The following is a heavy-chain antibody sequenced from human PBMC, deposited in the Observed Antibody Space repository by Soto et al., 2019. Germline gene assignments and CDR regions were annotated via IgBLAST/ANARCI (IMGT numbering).Heavy chain of an antibody. CDR2: TYWDFTK. J-gene: IGHJ4*01. D-gene: IGHD2-15*01. Sequence: SGPNLVKPAATPRLACTVSGFSLSTNGGGVGWXRQPPGKAMECLEITYWDFTKRYSPPLKSXLTNXRDTSKNPVVLKVTNMDPVETATYLCAYALRGSSCSGARCYYFDYWGHGTPVTVSS. CDR3: AYALRGSSCSGARCYYFDY. CDR1: GFSLSTNGGG. V-gene: IGHV2-5*02.